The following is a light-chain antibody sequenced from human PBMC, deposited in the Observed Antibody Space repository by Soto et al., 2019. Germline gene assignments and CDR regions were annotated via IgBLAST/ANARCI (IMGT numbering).Light chain of an antibody. CDR1: QSVSSSY. CDR3: QQYGSSPHT. J-gene: IGKJ2*01. CDR2: GAS. Sequence: EIVLTQSPGTLSLSPGERATLSCRASQSVSSSYLAWYQHKPGQAPRLLMYGASSRATGIPDRFSGSGSGTDFTLTISRLEPEDFAVYYCQQYGSSPHTFGQGTKLEIK. V-gene: IGKV3-20*01.